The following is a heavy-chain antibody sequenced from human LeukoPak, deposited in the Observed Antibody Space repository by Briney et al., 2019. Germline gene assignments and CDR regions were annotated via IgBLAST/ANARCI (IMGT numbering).Heavy chain of an antibody. D-gene: IGHD2-2*01. J-gene: IGHJ4*02. CDR1: GGSISSGDYY. V-gene: IGHV4-30-4*01. CDR3: AREVPAAPGFFDY. CDR2: IYYSGST. Sequence: SQTLSLTCTVSGGSISSGDYYWRWIRQPPGKGLEWIGYIYYSGSTYYNPSLKSRVTISVDTSKNQFSLKLSSVTAADTAVYYWAREVPAAPGFFDYWGQGTLVTVSS.